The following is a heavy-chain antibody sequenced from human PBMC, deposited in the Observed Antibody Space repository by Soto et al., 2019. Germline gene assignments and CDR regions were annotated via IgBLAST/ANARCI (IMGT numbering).Heavy chain of an antibody. CDR2: ICYSGST. J-gene: IGHJ5*02. D-gene: IGHD6-13*01. Sequence: PSEPLSLPCTVSDGSISIYYWSWIRQHPGKGLEWIGYICYSGSTYYNPSLKSRVTISVDTSKNQFSLKLSSVTAADTAVYYCARVENIGIAAVAWGQGTLVTVSS. CDR3: ARVENIGIAAVA. V-gene: IGHV4-59*06. CDR1: DGSISIYY.